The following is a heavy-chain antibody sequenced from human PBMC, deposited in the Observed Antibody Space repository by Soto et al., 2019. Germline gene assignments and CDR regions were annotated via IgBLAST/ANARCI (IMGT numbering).Heavy chain of an antibody. J-gene: IGHJ5*02. V-gene: IGHV4-34*01. CDR2: INYSGST. D-gene: IGHD2-15*01. Sequence: QVQLQQWGAGLLKTSETLSLTCAVYGGSFSGYYWSWIRQPPGKGLEWIGEINYSGSTNYNPFLKSLVTISVDTSKNQFSLKLSSVTAADTAVYYCARGRGYFFGRDTIVRGSNWFDPWGQGTLVTVSS. CDR3: ARGRGYFFGRDTIVRGSNWFDP. CDR1: GGSFSGYY.